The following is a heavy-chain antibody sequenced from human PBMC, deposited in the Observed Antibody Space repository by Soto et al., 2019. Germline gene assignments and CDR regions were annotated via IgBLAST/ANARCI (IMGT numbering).Heavy chain of an antibody. V-gene: IGHV3-21*01. Sequence: PGGNLKISSTASEFSCGGYIFNWVRQAPGKGLEWVSSITHTGTNAYYADSVKGRFTISKDSADNSLILQMTSLRAEDKAVYHCASVRCIPWYSDSCVQGA. J-gene: IGHJ4*02. CDR3: ASVRCIPWYSDS. CDR2: ITHTGTNA. CDR1: EFSCGGYI. D-gene: IGHD2-21*01.